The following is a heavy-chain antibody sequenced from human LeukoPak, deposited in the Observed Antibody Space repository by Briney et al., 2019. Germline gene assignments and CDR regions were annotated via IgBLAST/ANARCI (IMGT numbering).Heavy chain of an antibody. Sequence: PGGSLRLSCAASGFTFSIYSMNWVRQAPGKGLEWISYITSNSGTIYYTDSVKGRFTISRDNSKNTLYLQMNSLRAEDTAVYYCASSNPYDSSGYYSVGMAYWGQGTLVTVSS. CDR3: ASSNPYDSSGYYSVGMAY. CDR1: GFTFSIYS. V-gene: IGHV3-48*01. CDR2: ITSNSGTI. J-gene: IGHJ4*02. D-gene: IGHD3-22*01.